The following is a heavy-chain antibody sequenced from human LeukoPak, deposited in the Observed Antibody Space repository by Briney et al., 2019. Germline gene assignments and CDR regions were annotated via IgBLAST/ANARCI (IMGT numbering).Heavy chain of an antibody. CDR1: GFTFSSFA. J-gene: IGHJ4*02. D-gene: IGHD1-26*01. V-gene: IGHV3-30-3*01. CDR3: ATPVVGARVDY. Sequence: PGGSLRLSCTASGFTFSSFAMHWVRQAPGKGLEWVAVISYDGSNGLCADSVKGRFTISRDNSKSTLYLQMNSLRAEDTAIYYCATPVVGARVDYWGQGTLVTVSS. CDR2: ISYDGSNG.